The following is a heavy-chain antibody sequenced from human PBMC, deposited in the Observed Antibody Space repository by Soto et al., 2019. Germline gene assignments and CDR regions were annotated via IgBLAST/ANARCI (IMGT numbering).Heavy chain of an antibody. D-gene: IGHD6-13*01. Sequence: GGSLRLSFAASGFTFSSYWMSWVRQAPGKGLEWVANIKQDGSEKYYVDSVKGRFTISRDNAKNSLYLQMNSLRAEDTAVYYSARENRTPLYSSSWYEDFDYWGQGTLVTVSS. CDR2: IKQDGSEK. J-gene: IGHJ4*02. CDR3: ARENRTPLYSSSWYEDFDY. V-gene: IGHV3-7*01. CDR1: GFTFSSYW.